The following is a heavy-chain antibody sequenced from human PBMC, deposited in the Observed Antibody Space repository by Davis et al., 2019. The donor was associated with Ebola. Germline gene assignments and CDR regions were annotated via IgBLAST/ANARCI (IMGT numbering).Heavy chain of an antibody. D-gene: IGHD4-23*01. Sequence: GESLKISCAASGFTFSSYGMHWVRQAPGKGPEWVAVISYDETNKDYADSVKGRFTISRDNSKNTLYLQMNSLRAEDTAVHYCAREDGGNTRFDYWGRGILVAVSS. CDR1: GFTFSSYG. CDR2: ISYDETNK. J-gene: IGHJ4*02. CDR3: AREDGGNTRFDY. V-gene: IGHV3-30*03.